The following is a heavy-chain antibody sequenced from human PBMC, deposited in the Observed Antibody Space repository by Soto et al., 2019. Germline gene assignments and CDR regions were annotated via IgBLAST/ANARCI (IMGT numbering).Heavy chain of an antibody. D-gene: IGHD2-21*02. Sequence: QVQLVQSGAEVKKPGSSVKVSCKASGGTFSSYTISWVRQAPGQGLEWMGRIIPILGIANYAQKFQGRVTITADKSTITAYMELSSLRSEDTAVYYCARGAIAYCGGDCYSHWGQGTLVTVSS. CDR1: GGTFSSYT. J-gene: IGHJ4*02. V-gene: IGHV1-69*02. CDR3: ARGAIAYCGGDCYSH. CDR2: IIPILGIA.